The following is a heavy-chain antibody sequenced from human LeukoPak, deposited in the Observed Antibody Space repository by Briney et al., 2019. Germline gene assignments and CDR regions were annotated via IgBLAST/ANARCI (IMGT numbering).Heavy chain of an antibody. D-gene: IGHD6-19*01. CDR3: ARVAGSIDY. CDR1: GYTFTTYD. Sequence: GASVKVSCKASGYTFTTYDINWVRQATGQGLEWMGWMNPNSGYTGFAQKFQGSVTFTRATSISTAYMELSSLRSEDTAVYYCARVAGSIDYWGQGTLVTVSS. J-gene: IGHJ4*02. V-gene: IGHV1-8*03. CDR2: MNPNSGYT.